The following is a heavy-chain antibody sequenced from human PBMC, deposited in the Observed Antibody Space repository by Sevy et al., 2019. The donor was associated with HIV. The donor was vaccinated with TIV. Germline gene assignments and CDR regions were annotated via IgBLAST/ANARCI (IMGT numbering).Heavy chain of an antibody. CDR2: ISSSSSTI. V-gene: IGHV3-48*02. Sequence: GGSLRLSCAASGFTFSSYSMNWVRQAPGKGLEWVSYISSSSSTIYYADSVKARFTISRDNAKNSLYLQMNSLRDEDTAVYYCAREGGLGNSGSYYGGMDVWGQGTTVTVSS. D-gene: IGHD1-26*01. CDR1: GFTFSSYS. J-gene: IGHJ6*02. CDR3: AREGGLGNSGSYYGGMDV.